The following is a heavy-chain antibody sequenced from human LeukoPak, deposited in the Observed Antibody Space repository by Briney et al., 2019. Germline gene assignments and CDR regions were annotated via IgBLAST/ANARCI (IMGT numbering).Heavy chain of an antibody. CDR3: TGGAGWLIDY. D-gene: IGHD3-16*01. CDR2: FHNSGTS. V-gene: IGHV4-59*01. CDR1: DDSISDYY. Sequence: SETLSLTCTVSDDSISDYYRGWIRQRPGKGLEWIGYFHNSGTSTYNPSLKSRVTISADTSKNQFSLKLNSLTTADTAVYYCTGGAGWLIDYWGQGILVTVSS. J-gene: IGHJ4*02.